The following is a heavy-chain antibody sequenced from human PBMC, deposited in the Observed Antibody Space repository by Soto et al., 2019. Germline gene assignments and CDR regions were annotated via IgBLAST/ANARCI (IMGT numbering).Heavy chain of an antibody. CDR2: IYYSGST. Sequence: QVQLQESGPGLVKPSQTLSLTCTVSGGSISSGDYYWSWIRQPPGKGLEWIGYIYYSGSTYYNPSLKSRVTISVDTSKNQFSLKLSSVTAADTAVYYCARYVKPYYDFWSGYCFDYWGQGTLVTVSS. J-gene: IGHJ4*02. V-gene: IGHV4-30-4*01. CDR3: ARYVKPYYDFWSGYCFDY. D-gene: IGHD3-3*01. CDR1: GGSISSGDYY.